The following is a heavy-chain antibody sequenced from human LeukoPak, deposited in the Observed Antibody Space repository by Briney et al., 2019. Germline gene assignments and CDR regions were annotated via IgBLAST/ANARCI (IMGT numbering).Heavy chain of an antibody. CDR2: INANTGGT. CDR3: ARGGPSRGIGFYYFEY. V-gene: IGHV1-2*02. D-gene: IGHD6-19*01. Sequence: ASVKVSCKASEYIFTGYYMHWVRQAPGQGLEWMGWINANTGGTNYAQKFQGRVAMTRDTSISTAYMEVSSLRSDDTAVYYCARGGPSRGIGFYYFEYWGLGTLVTVSS. CDR1: EYIFTGYY. J-gene: IGHJ4*02.